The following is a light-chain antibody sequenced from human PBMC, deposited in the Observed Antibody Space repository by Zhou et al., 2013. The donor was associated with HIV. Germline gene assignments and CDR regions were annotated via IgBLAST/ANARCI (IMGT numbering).Light chain of an antibody. V-gene: IGKV1-5*03. Sequence: DIQMTQSPSTLSASVGDRVTITCRASQSISDWLAWYQQKPGKAPKLLIYKASSLKSGVPSRFSGSGSGTDFTLTISRLEPEDFAVYYCQQYDSSPITFGQGTRLEI. CDR1: QSISDW. CDR3: QQYDSSPIT. CDR2: KAS. J-gene: IGKJ5*01.